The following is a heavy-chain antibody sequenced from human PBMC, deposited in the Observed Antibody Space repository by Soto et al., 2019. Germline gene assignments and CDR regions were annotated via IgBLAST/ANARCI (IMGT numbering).Heavy chain of an antibody. J-gene: IGHJ6*02. CDR2: INPNSGGT. CDR3: ARAAIIASRHYYYDGMYF. D-gene: IGHD6-6*01. V-gene: IGHV1-2*04. Sequence: EWMGWINPNSGGTNYAQKFQGWVTMTRDTSISTAYMELSRLRSDDTAVYYCARAAIIASRHYYYDGMYFCGQGTMVPVS.